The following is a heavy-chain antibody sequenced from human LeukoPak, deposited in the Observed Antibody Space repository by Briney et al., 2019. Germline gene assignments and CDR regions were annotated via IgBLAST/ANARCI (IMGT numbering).Heavy chain of an antibody. J-gene: IGHJ4*02. CDR1: GFTFSSYA. Sequence: PGGSLRPSCAASGFTFSSYAINWVRQAPGKGLEWVSGISGSGDSTYYADSVEGRFTISTDNSKNTLYLQVNSLRAEDTAVYYCAKPDSGDYPFDYWGQGTLVTVSS. CDR3: AKPDSGDYPFDY. V-gene: IGHV3-23*01. D-gene: IGHD4-17*01. CDR2: ISGSGDST.